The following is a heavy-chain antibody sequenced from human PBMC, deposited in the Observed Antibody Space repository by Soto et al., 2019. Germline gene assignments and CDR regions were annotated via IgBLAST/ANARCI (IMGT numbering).Heavy chain of an antibody. D-gene: IGHD4-17*01. CDR1: GVSIRSGGYY. Sequence: QVQLQESGPGLVKPSQTLSLTCTVSGVSIRSGGYYWSWIRQHPGKGLEWIGHIYYSGRTYYNPSLKSRLTISVDTAKNQFSLRLSSVTAADTAVYFCARARDYGLDYWGQGTLVTVSS. J-gene: IGHJ4*02. CDR3: ARARDYGLDY. CDR2: IYYSGRT. V-gene: IGHV4-31*03.